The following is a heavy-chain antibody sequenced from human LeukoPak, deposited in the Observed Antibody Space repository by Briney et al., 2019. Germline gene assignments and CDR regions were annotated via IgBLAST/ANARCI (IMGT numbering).Heavy chain of an antibody. V-gene: IGHV3-23*01. Sequence: GGTLRLSCAASGFTFSSHGMSWVRQAPGKGLEWVSAISGSGGSTYCADSVKGRFTISRDNSKNTLYLQMNSLRAEDTAVYYCAPLGVSLAERFDYWGQGTLVTVSS. J-gene: IGHJ4*02. CDR2: ISGSGGST. CDR3: APLGVSLAERFDY. CDR1: GFTFSSHG. D-gene: IGHD3-16*01.